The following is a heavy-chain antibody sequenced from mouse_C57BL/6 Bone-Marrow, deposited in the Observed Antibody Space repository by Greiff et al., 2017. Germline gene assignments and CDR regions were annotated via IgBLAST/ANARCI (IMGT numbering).Heavy chain of an antibody. Sequence: QVQLQQSGAELARPGASVKLSCTASGYTFTSYGISWVKQRTGQGLEWIGGIYPRSGNTYYNEKFKGKATLSADKSSSTAYMELRSLTSEDSAVYFCAREEYYFDYWGQGTTLTVSS. CDR3: AREEYYFDY. V-gene: IGHV1-81*01. CDR1: GYTFTSYG. CDR2: IYPRSGNT. J-gene: IGHJ2*01.